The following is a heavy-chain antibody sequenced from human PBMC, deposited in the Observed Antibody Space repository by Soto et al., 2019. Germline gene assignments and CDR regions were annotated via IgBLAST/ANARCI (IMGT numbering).Heavy chain of an antibody. V-gene: IGHV3-30*18. CDR1: GFTFSSYG. D-gene: IGHD3-10*01. CDR2: ISYDGSNK. J-gene: IGHJ4*02. CDR3: AKTGGTLTYYYGSGSYPAFDY. Sequence: QVPLVESGGGVVQPGRSLRLSCAASGFTFSSYGMHWVRQAPGKGLEWVAVISYDGSNKYYADSVKGRFTISRDNSKNTLYLQMNSLRAEDTAVYYCAKTGGTLTYYYGSGSYPAFDYWGQGTLVTVSS.